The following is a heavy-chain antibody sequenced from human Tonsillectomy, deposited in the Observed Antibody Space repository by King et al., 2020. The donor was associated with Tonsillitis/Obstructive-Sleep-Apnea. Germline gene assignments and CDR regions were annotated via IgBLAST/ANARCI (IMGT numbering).Heavy chain of an antibody. D-gene: IGHD7-27*01. CDR1: EGTFSSYA. Sequence: QLVQSGAEVKKPGSSVKVSCKASEGTFSSYAISWVRQAPGQGLEWMGGIIPIFVTANYAQKFQGRVTITADESTSTAYMELSSLRSEDTAVYYCARGSLGILTGYDAFDIWGQGTMVTVSS. CDR2: IIPIFVTA. V-gene: IGHV1-69*01. J-gene: IGHJ3*02. CDR3: ARGSLGILTGYDAFDI.